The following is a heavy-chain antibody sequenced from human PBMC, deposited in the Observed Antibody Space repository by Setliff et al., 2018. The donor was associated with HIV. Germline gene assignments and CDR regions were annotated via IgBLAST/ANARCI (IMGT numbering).Heavy chain of an antibody. CDR3: ARDNLYYNLWNRSTFYGMNV. D-gene: IGHD3-3*01. V-gene: IGHV3-21*01. Sequence: PGGSLRLSCAASGIIFSDHFMDWVRQAPGQGLEWVSSITIGRGDVFYADSVQGRFTIFIDNDKSSLYLEMNSLRAEDTAIYYCARDNLYYNLWNRSTFYGMNVWGQGTTVTVSS. CDR2: ITIGRGDV. CDR1: GIIFSDHF. J-gene: IGHJ6*02.